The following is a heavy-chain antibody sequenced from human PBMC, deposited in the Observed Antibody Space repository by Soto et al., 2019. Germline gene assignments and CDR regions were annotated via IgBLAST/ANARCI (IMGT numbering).Heavy chain of an antibody. CDR2: ISAYNGNT. V-gene: IGHV1-18*01. D-gene: IGHD2-15*01. CDR1: GYTFTSYG. Sequence: ASVKVSCKASGYTFTSYGISWVRQAPGQGLEWMGWISAYNGNTNYAQKLQGRVTMTTDTSTSTAYMELRSLRSDDTAVYYCARIVLFCIGGSCYLDLYYYYVGVWGKGTTVTVSS. CDR3: ARIVLFCIGGSCYLDLYYYYVGV. J-gene: IGHJ6*03.